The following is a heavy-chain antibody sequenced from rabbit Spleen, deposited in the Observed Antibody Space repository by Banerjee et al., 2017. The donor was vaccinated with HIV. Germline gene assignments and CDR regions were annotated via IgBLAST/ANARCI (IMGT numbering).Heavy chain of an antibody. J-gene: IGHJ4*01. V-gene: IGHV1S45*01. Sequence: QEQLEESGGDLVKPEGSLTLTCTASGFSFSTSYYICWVRQAPGKGLEWIGCGYPDGIGSTAYASWAKGRFTISKTSSTTVTLQMTSLTAADTATYFCARDFDFWGQGTLVTVS. CDR2: GYPDGIGST. CDR1: GFSFSTSYY. CDR3: ARDFDF.